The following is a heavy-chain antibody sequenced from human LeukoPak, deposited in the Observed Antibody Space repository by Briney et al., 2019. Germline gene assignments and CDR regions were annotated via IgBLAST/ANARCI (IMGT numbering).Heavy chain of an antibody. D-gene: IGHD2-15*01. V-gene: IGHV3-74*01. CDR1: GFTFISYW. CDR2: VKSDGSST. J-gene: IGHJ4*02. CDR3: VRDGGSARGDH. Sequence: GGSLRLSCAASGFTFISYWMHWVRQAPGKGLVWVSRVKSDGSSTIYADSVKGRFTISRDNAKNMLYMQMNSLRAEDTAAYYCVRDGGSARGDHWGQGTLVTVAS.